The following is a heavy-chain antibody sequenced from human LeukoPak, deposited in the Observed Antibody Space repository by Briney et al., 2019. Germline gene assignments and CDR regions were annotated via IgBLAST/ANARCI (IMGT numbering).Heavy chain of an antibody. CDR3: TTELWFGELMEPTDAFDI. J-gene: IGHJ3*02. CDR2: ISASGGST. V-gene: IGHV3-23*01. Sequence: GGSLRLSCAASGFTFSSYAMSWVRQAPGKGLEWVSAISASGGSTYYADSVKGRFTISRDNSKNTLYLQMNSLKTEDTAVYYCTTELWFGELMEPTDAFDIWGQGTMVTVSS. CDR1: GFTFSSYA. D-gene: IGHD3-10*01.